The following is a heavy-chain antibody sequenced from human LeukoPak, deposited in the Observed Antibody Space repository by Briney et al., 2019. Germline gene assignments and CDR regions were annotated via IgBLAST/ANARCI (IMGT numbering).Heavy chain of an antibody. D-gene: IGHD3-22*01. CDR1: GESSFSSYY. V-gene: IGHV4-34*01. Sequence: SETLSLTCAVYGESSFSSYYWSWTRQTPGGALEWIGEINHSGYTNYNPSLKSRVTLSIDTSKNQFSLRLNSVTAADTAVYYCSRQVVGNDYWGQGTLVTVSS. CDR2: INHSGYT. CDR3: SRQVVGNDY. J-gene: IGHJ4*02.